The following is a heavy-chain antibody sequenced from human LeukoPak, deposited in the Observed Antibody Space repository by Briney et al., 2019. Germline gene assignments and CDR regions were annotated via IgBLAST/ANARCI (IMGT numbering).Heavy chain of an antibody. CDR1: EFTFSNAW. D-gene: IGHD2-21*01. CDR3: ARESMYYFDY. J-gene: IGHJ4*02. CDR2: IKQDGSEK. Sequence: GGSLRLSCAASEFTFSNAWMSWVRQAPGKGLEWVANIKQDGSEKYYVDSVKGRFTISRDNAKNSLYLQMNSLRAEDTAVYYCARESMYYFDYWGQGTLVTVSS. V-gene: IGHV3-7*01.